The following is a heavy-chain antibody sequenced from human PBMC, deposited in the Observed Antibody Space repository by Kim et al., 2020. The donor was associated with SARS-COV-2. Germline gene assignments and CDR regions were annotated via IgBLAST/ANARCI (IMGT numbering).Heavy chain of an antibody. CDR1: GFTFSDYY. J-gene: IGHJ6*02. CDR2: ISSSGSTI. Sequence: GGSLRLSCAASGFTFSDYYMSWIRQAPGKRLEWVSYISSSGSTIYYADSVKGRFTISRDNAKNSLYLQMNSLRAEDTAVYYCARVRGAAGPFYYYYYGMDVWGQGTTVTVSS. CDR3: ARVRGAAGPFYYYYYGMDV. V-gene: IGHV3-11*01. D-gene: IGHD6-13*01.